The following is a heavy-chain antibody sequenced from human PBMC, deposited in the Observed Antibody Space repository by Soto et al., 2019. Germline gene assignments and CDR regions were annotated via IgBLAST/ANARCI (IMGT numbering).Heavy chain of an antibody. Sequence: GGSLRLSCAASGFTFSSYGMHWVRQAPGKGLEWVAVISYDGSNKYYADSVKGRFTISRDNSKNTLYLQMNSLRAEDTAVYYCAKDSRKYSSSSMDVWGQGTTVTVSS. CDR3: AKDSRKYSSSSMDV. J-gene: IGHJ6*02. V-gene: IGHV3-30*18. CDR2: ISYDGSNK. CDR1: GFTFSSYG. D-gene: IGHD6-6*01.